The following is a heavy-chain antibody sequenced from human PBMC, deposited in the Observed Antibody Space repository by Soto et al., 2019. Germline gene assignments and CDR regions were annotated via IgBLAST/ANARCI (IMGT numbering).Heavy chain of an antibody. CDR3: ARGIAAAAARGMDV. Sequence: QVQLVQSGAEVKKPGASVKVSCKASGYTFTGYYMHWVRQAPGQGLEWMGWINANRGGTDYEQKFQGWVTMTRDTSISTAYMELSRLRSDDTAVYYCARGIAAAAARGMDVWGQGTTVTVSS. V-gene: IGHV1-2*04. CDR2: INANRGGT. CDR1: GYTFTGYY. J-gene: IGHJ6*02. D-gene: IGHD6-13*01.